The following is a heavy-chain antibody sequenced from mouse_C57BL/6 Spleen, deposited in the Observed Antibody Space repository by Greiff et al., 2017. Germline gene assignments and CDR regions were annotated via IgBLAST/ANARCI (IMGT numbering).Heavy chain of an antibody. CDR1: GYSFTDYN. V-gene: IGHV1-39*01. CDR2: INPNYGTT. D-gene: IGHD1-1*01. CDR3: ARGTLYGSSYYFDY. J-gene: IGHJ2*01. Sequence: VQLQQSGPELVKPGASVKISCKASGYSFTDYNMNWVKQSNGKSLEWIGVINPNYGTTSYNQKFKGKATLTVDQYSSTAYMQLNSLTSEDSAVYYCARGTLYGSSYYFDYWGQGTTLTVSA.